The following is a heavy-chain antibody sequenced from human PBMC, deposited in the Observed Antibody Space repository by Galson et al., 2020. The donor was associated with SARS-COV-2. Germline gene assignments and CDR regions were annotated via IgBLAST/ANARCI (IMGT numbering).Heavy chain of an antibody. Sequence: SQTLSLTCTVSGGSISSGGYYWSWIRQHPGKGLEWIGYIYYSGSTYYNPSLKSLVTISVDTSKNQFSLKLSSVTAADTAVYYCARLVVPIGSPGAFDIWGQGTMVTISS. CDR2: IYYSGST. J-gene: IGHJ3*02. CDR1: GGSISSGGYY. CDR3: ARLVVPIGSPGAFDI. V-gene: IGHV4-31*01. D-gene: IGHD3-22*01.